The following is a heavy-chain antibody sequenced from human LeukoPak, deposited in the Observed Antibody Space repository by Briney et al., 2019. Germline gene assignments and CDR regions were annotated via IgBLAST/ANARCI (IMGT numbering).Heavy chain of an antibody. CDR2: ISFDGNDE. D-gene: IGHD3-22*01. V-gene: IGHV3-30*01. Sequence: GRSLRLSCAASGFTFSSYPMHWVRQAPGKGLEWVAVISFDGNDEYYEDSVKGRFTISRDNSKNTLYLQMNSLRPEDTAVYYCARASAKTYFYNSRGFSYDMDVWGKGTTVTVSS. CDR1: GFTFSSYP. CDR3: ARASAKTYFYNSRGFSYDMDV. J-gene: IGHJ6*03.